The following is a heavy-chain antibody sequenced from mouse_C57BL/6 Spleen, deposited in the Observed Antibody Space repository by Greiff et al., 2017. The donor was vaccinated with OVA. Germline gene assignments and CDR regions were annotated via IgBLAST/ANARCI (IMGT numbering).Heavy chain of an antibody. CDR1: GFTFSSYG. CDR3: ARQATVVATRYFDV. J-gene: IGHJ1*03. V-gene: IGHV5-6*01. D-gene: IGHD1-1*01. Sequence: EVQVVESGGDLVKPGGSLKLSCAASGFTFSSYGMSWVRQTPDKRLEWVATISSGGSYTYYPDSVKGRFTISRDNAKNTLYLQMSSLKSEDTAMYYCARQATVVATRYFDVWGTGTTVTVSS. CDR2: ISSGGSYT.